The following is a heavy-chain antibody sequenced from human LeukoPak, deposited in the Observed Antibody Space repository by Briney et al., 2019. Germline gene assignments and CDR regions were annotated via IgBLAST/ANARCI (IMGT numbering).Heavy chain of an antibody. J-gene: IGHJ4*02. CDR1: GFTFSSYG. CDR3: AKDRYYYDSSAPDY. Sequence: GGSLRLSCAASGFTFSSYGMHWVRQAPGKGLEWVAVISYDGSNKYYADSVKGRFTISRDNSKNTLYLQMNSLRAEDTAVYYCAKDRYYYDSSAPDYWGQGTLVTVSS. D-gene: IGHD3-22*01. CDR2: ISYDGSNK. V-gene: IGHV3-30*18.